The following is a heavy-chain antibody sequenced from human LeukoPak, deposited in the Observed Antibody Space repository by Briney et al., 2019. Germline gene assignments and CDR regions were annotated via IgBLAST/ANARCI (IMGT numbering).Heavy chain of an antibody. J-gene: IGHJ4*02. V-gene: IGHV3-64*01. D-gene: IGHD5-12*01. Sequence: PGGSLRLSCAASGFRFNNYAMYWVRQAPGKGLEYVSAISSNGGSTYYANSVKGRFTISRDNSKNTLYLQMGSLRAEDMAVYYCARDLRSSGWLRRPYYFDYWGQGTLVTVSS. CDR1: GFRFNNYA. CDR2: ISSNGGST. CDR3: ARDLRSSGWLRRPYYFDY.